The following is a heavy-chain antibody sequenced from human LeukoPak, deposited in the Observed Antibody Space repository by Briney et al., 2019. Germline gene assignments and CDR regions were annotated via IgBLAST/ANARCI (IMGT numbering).Heavy chain of an antibody. V-gene: IGHV1-46*01. J-gene: IGHJ6*02. CDR2: INPSGGST. D-gene: IGHD3-3*01. CDR1: RYTFTSYY. Sequence: ASVKVSCKASRYTFTSYYMHWVRQAPAQGLEWMGIINPSGGSTSCAQKFQGRVTMARDTSTSTVYMELSSLRAEDTAVYYCARGGVLRFLGSPYYYYGMDVWGQGTTVTVSS. CDR3: ARGGVLRFLGSPYYYYGMDV.